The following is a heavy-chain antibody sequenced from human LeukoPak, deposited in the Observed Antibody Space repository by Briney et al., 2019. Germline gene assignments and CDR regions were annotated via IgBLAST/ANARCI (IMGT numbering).Heavy chain of an antibody. CDR3: ASESGY. D-gene: IGHD3-10*01. CDR1: GYTLTELS. J-gene: IGHJ4*02. CDR2: FDPEDGET. V-gene: IGHV1-24*01. Sequence: ASVKVYCKVSGYTLTELSMHWVRQAPGKGLEWMGGFDPEDGETIYAQKFQGRVTITRDTSASTAYMELSSLRSEDTAVYYCASESGYWGQGTLVTVSS.